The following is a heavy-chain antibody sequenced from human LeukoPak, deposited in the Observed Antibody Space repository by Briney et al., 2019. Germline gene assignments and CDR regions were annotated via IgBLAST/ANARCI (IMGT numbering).Heavy chain of an antibody. V-gene: IGHV3-23*01. D-gene: IGHD3-10*01. Sequence: GESLRLSCAASGFTFSSYAMSWVRQTPGKGLEWVSAISGSGGSTYYADSVKGRFTISRDNSKNTLYLQMNSLRAEDTAVYYCAKGALLLWFGEIRSDYWGQGTLVTVSS. CDR1: GFTFSSYA. J-gene: IGHJ4*02. CDR2: ISGSGGST. CDR3: AKGALLLWFGEIRSDY.